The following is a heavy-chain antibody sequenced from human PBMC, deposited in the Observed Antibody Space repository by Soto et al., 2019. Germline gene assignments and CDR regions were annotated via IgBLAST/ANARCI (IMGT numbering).Heavy chain of an antibody. CDR1: GFTMSSYG. CDR2: ISYDGRKK. V-gene: IGHV3-30*18. J-gene: IGHJ4*02. Sequence: QVQLVESGGGVVQPGRSLRLSCAGSGFTMSSYGMHWVRQAPGKGLEWGAVISYDGRKKYYADSVKGRFTISGDNSKNTLYLQMNSLRPEDTAVYYCTKDKRVAARSGEFDYWGQGTLVTVSS. CDR3: TKDKRVAARSGEFDY. D-gene: IGHD6-6*01.